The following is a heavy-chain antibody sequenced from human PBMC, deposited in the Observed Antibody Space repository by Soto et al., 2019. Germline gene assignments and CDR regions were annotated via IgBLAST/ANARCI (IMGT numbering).Heavy chain of an antibody. CDR1: GFTFSSYG. CDR2: IWYDGSNK. D-gene: IGHD4-17*01. V-gene: IGHV3-33*01. CDR3: ARGLITVTLDY. Sequence: QVQLVESGGGVVQPGRSLRLSCAASGFTFSSYGMHWVRQAPGKGLEWVAVIWYDGSNKYYADSVKGRFTISRDNSKNTLYLQMNSLRAEDTAVYYCARGLITVTLDYWGQGTLVTVSS. J-gene: IGHJ4*02.